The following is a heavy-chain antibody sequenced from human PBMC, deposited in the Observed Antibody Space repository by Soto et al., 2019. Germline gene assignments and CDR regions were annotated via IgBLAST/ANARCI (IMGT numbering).Heavy chain of an antibody. Sequence: GGSLRLSCAASGFTFSSYWMHWVRQAPGKGLVWVSRINSDGSSTSYADSVKGRFTISRDNAKNTLYLQMNSLRAEDTAVYYCARVWIAANGMDVWGQGTTVTVSS. V-gene: IGHV3-74*01. CDR2: INSDGSST. J-gene: IGHJ6*02. D-gene: IGHD5-12*01. CDR1: GFTFSSYW. CDR3: ARVWIAANGMDV.